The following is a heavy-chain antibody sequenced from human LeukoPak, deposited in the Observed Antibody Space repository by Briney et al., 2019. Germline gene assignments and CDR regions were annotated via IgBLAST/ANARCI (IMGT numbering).Heavy chain of an antibody. J-gene: IGHJ4*02. Sequence: PSETLSLTCAVYGGSFSGYYWSWIRQPPGKGLEWIGEINHSGSTNYNPSLKSRVTISVDTPKTQFSLKLSSVTAADTAVYYCARAGSYGYDYWGQGTLVTVSS. V-gene: IGHV4-34*01. D-gene: IGHD5-18*01. CDR2: INHSGST. CDR3: ARAGSYGYDY. CDR1: GGSFSGYY.